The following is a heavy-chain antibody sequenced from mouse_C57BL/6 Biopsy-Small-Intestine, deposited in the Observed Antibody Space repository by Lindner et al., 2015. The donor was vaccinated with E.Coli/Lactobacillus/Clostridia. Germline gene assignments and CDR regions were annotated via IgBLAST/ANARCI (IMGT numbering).Heavy chain of an antibody. Sequence: SVKASCKASSYSLLNYGLSWVRQAPGQGLEWMGWISPYNANTNYAQKFQGRVTMTTDTSTSTAYMELRSLRSDDTAVYYCARVNDYYYFMDVWGQGTTVTVSS. CDR2: ISPYNANT. CDR1: SYSLLNYG. CDR3: ARVNDYYYFMDV. V-gene: IGHV1-79*01. D-gene: IGHD1-1*01. J-gene: IGHJ1*01.